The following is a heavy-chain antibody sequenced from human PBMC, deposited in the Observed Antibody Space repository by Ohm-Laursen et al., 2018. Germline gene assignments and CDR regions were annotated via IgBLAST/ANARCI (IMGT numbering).Heavy chain of an antibody. CDR2: IRVYNGHT. CDR3: ARLPKSGSYGYYYYYGMDV. V-gene: IGHV1-18*01. J-gene: IGHJ6*02. Sequence: SVKVSCKASGYTFTNYGISWVRQAPGQGFEWMGWIRVYNGHTNYAQKLQGRVTMTTDTSTSTAYMELRSLRSDDTAVYYCARLPKSGSYGYYYYYGMDVWGQGTTVTVSS. D-gene: IGHD1-26*01. CDR1: GYTFTNYG.